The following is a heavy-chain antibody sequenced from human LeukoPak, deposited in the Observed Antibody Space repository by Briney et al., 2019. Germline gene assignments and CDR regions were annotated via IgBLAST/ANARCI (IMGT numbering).Heavy chain of an antibody. V-gene: IGHV1-2*02. J-gene: IGHJ4*02. CDR1: GYTFTGHY. CDR3: ARTLYIASAPGGFDY. Sequence: ASVKVSCKASGYTFTGHYIHWVRQAPGQGLEWMGWINPKNAATNYAQKFQGRVTMTRDTSTGTVYMEVNALRSDDTAVYYCARTLYIASAPGGFDYWGQGTLVTASS. D-gene: IGHD3-16*01. CDR2: INPKNAAT.